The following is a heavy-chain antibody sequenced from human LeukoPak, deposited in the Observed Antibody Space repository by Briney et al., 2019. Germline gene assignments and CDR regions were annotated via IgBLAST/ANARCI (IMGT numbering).Heavy chain of an antibody. CDR1: GGTFSSYA. CDR3: AGQPYYYDSSGYYSLHPFDY. CDR2: IIPIFGTA. V-gene: IGHV1-69*05. J-gene: IGHJ4*02. D-gene: IGHD3-22*01. Sequence: SVKVSCKASGGTFSSYAISWVRQAPGRGHEWMGRIIPIFGTANYAQKLQGRVTITTDESTSTGYMELSSLRSEDTAVYYCAGQPYYYDSSGYYSLHPFDYWGQGTLVTVSS.